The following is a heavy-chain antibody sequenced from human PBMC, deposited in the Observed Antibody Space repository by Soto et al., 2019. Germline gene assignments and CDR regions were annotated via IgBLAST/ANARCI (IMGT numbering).Heavy chain of an antibody. J-gene: IGHJ3*02. V-gene: IGHV3-30-3*01. CDR1: GFTFSSYA. D-gene: IGHD3-22*01. CDR2: ISYDGSNK. CDR3: ARTDDSSGYYPWATFDI. Sequence: PGGSLRLSCAASGFTFSSYAMHWVRQAPGKGLEWVAVISYDGSNKYYADSVKGRFTISRDNSKSTLYLQMNSLRAEDTAVYYCARTDDSSGYYPWATFDIWGQGTMVTVSS.